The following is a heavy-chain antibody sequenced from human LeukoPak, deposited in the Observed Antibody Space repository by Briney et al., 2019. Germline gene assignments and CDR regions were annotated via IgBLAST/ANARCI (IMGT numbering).Heavy chain of an antibody. V-gene: IGHV4-39*01. J-gene: IGHJ4*02. CDR2: IYYSGST. CDR1: GGSISSSSYY. CDR3: AGLWSGYYTRVYYFDY. D-gene: IGHD3-3*01. Sequence: SETLSLTCTVSGGSISSSSYYWGWIRQPPGKGLEWIGSIYYSGSTYYNPSLKSRVTISVDTSKNQFSLKLSSVTAADTAVYYCAGLWSGYYTRVYYFDYWGQGTLVTVSS.